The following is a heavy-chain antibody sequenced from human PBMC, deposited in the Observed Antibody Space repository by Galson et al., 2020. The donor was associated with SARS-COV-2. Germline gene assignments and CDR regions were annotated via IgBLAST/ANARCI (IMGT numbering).Heavy chain of an antibody. Sequence: SETLSLTCTVSGGSMRNSYWNWIRQSPGKGLEWIGYMYNSGTTSYNPSLKSRVTISVDTFMNQFSLRLTSVTAADTAVYYCARAPPYYDFFIEDYKPDNFDVWGRGTMVTVSS. CDR2: MYNSGTT. J-gene: IGHJ3*01. V-gene: IGHV4-59*01. CDR1: GGSMRNSY. D-gene: IGHD3-3*01. CDR3: ARAPPYYDFFIEDYKPDNFDV.